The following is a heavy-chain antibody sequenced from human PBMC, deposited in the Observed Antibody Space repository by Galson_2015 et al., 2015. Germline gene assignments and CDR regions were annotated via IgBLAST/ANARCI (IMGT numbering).Heavy chain of an antibody. CDR3: ARGVPAAYCYGIDD. J-gene: IGHJ6*02. D-gene: IGHD2-2*01. CDR1: GFTFSSYA. V-gene: IGHV3-30-3*01. Sequence: SLRLSCAASGFTFSSYAMHWVRQAPGKGLEWVAVISYDGSNKYYADSVKGRFTISRDNSKNTLYLQMNSLRAEDTAVYYCARGVPAAYCYGIDDWGQGTTVTVSS. CDR2: ISYDGSNK.